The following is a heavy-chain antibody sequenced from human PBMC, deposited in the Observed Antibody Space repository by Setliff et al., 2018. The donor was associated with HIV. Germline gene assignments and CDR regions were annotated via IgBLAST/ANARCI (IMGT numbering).Heavy chain of an antibody. V-gene: IGHV3-74*01. D-gene: IGHD3-22*01. J-gene: IGHJ4*02. CDR3: VIGSGYYYFDN. Sequence: GGSLRLSCAASGFTFSSYWLHWVRQAPGKGMVGGFGMNTDGSSTRYADSVKGRFTIARDNAKNMLYLQLNSLSADDTAVYYCVIGSGYYYFDNWGQGALVTVSS. CDR2: MNTDGSST. CDR1: GFTFSSYW.